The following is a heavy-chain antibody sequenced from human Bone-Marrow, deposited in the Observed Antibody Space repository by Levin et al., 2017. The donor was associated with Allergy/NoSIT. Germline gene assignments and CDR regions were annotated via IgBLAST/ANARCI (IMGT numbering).Heavy chain of an antibody. V-gene: IGHV3-11*01. Sequence: PGGSLRLSCIASRFTLGDHYMSWIRQAPGKGLEWISYISNTGSRMDYSDSVKGRFTVSRDNAKNSLYLQMNSLRAEDTAIYYCARDFRNFGMDVWGQGTTVTVSS. CDR2: ISNTGSRM. CDR1: RFTLGDHY. CDR3: ARDFRNFGMDV. J-gene: IGHJ6*02.